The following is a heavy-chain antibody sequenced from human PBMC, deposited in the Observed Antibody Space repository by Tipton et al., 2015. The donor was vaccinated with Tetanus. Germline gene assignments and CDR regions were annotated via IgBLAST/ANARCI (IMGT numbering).Heavy chain of an antibody. Sequence: QLVQSGAEMKKPGSSVKVSCKASGGTFTNYALSWVRQAPGQGLEWVGGITPIFGTTNSAPKFQGRVTITADESTNTAYMELSSLRSEDTAVYYCARVGGGSKWLFDYWGQGTPVTVSS. CDR3: ARVGGGSKWLFDY. J-gene: IGHJ4*02. V-gene: IGHV1-69*01. CDR1: GGTFTNYA. CDR2: ITPIFGTT. D-gene: IGHD3-16*01.